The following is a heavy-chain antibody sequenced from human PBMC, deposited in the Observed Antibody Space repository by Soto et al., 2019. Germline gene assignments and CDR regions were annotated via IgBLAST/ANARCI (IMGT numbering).Heavy chain of an antibody. V-gene: IGHV4-39*07. CDR2: IYYSGST. D-gene: IGHD1-26*01. CDR3: ARSVYWDNDY. J-gene: IGHJ4*02. CDR1: GGSISSSSYY. Sequence: SETLSLTCTVSGGSISSSSYYWGWIRQPPGKGLEWIGSIYYSGSTYYNPSLKSRVTISVDTSKNQFSLKLSSVTAADTAVYYCARSVYWDNDYWGQGTLVTVSS.